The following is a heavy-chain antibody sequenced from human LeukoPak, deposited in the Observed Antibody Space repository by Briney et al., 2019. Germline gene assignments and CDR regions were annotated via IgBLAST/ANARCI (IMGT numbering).Heavy chain of an antibody. CDR2: ISSSDSTI. J-gene: IGHJ4*02. D-gene: IGHD4-17*01. CDR1: GFTFSSYE. CDR3: AKDPSDYGDSSFDY. Sequence: GGSLRLSCAASGFTFSSYEMNWVRQAPGKGLEWVSYISSSDSTIYYADSVKGRFTISRDNAKNSLYLQMNSLRAEDTAVYYCAKDPSDYGDSSFDYWGQGTLVTVSS. V-gene: IGHV3-48*03.